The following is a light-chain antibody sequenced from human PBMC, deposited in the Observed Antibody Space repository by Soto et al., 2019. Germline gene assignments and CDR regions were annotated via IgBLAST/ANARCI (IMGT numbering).Light chain of an antibody. CDR3: QQYGSSPDT. V-gene: IGKV3-20*01. CDR1: HSVSSSY. Sequence: IVLTQSPGTLSLSPGERATLSCRASHSVSSSYLAWYQQKPGQPPRLLIYGASSRATGIPDRFSGSGSGTDFTLTISRLEPEDFAVYYCQQYGSSPDTFGQGTKVDI. J-gene: IGKJ1*01. CDR2: GAS.